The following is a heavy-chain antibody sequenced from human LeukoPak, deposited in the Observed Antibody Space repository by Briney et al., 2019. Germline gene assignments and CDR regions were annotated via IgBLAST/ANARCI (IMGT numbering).Heavy chain of an antibody. CDR2: TSYRSKWYN. J-gene: IGHJ4*02. Sequence: SQTLSLTCAISGDSVSSNSASWNWIRQSPSRGLEWLGRTSYRSKWYNDYAASVKSRIIINPDTSKNQFYLQPNSVSPEDTAVYYCARDGDRGYSSWGQGTLVTVSS. CDR1: GDSVSSNSAS. V-gene: IGHV6-1*01. CDR3: ARDGDRGYSS. D-gene: IGHD5-18*01.